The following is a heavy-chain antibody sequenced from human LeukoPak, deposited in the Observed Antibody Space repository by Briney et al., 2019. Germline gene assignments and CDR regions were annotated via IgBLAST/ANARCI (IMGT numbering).Heavy chain of an antibody. CDR2: ISVSGGTT. CDR3: AKEYNSGD. D-gene: IGHD1-1*01. CDR1: GFTFTTYA. V-gene: IGHV3-23*01. J-gene: IGHJ4*02. Sequence: AGGFLRLSCAASGFTFTTYAMSWVRQAPEKGLEWVSGISVSGGTTFYADSVKGRFTISRDNSKNTLYLQMNSLRAEDTAVYYCAKEYNSGDWGQGTLVTVSS.